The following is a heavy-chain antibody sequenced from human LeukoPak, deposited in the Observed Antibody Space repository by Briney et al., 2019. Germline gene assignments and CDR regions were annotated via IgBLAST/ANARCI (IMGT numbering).Heavy chain of an antibody. V-gene: IGHV3-53*01. CDR3: ARLSYGGFVC. CDR1: GFTVSSNY. J-gene: IGHJ4*02. CDR2: IYSGDNT. Sequence: PGGSLRLSCAASGFTVSSNYMGWVRQAPGKGLEWVSVIYSGDNTYYADSVKGRFTISRDNSKNTLYLQMNSLRAEDTAVYYCARLSYGGFVCWGQGTLVTVSS. D-gene: IGHD4-23*01.